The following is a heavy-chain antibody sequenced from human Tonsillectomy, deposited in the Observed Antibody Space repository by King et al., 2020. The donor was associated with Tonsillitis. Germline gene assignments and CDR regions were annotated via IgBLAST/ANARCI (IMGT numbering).Heavy chain of an antibody. CDR3: ARRSGSEPLFDY. Sequence: QLQESGPGLVKPSETLSLTCTVSGGSISSSSYYWGWIRQPPGKGLEWIGTIYYGGNSYYNPSLKSRVTISVDTSKNQFSLKLSSVTAAATAVYYCARRSGSEPLFDYWGQGTLVTVSS. CDR1: GGSISSSSYY. D-gene: IGHD2-15*01. V-gene: IGHV4-39*01. CDR2: IYYGGNS. J-gene: IGHJ4*02.